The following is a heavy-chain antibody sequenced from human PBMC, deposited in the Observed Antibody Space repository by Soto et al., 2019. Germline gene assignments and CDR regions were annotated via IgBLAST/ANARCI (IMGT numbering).Heavy chain of an antibody. CDR1: GYTFTGYY. CDR3: ARAIAAAGAYYGMDV. Sequence: ASVKVSCKASGYTFTGYYMHWVRQAPGQGLEWMGWINPNSGGTNYAQKFQGWVTMTRDASISTAYMELSRLRSDDTAVYYCARAIAAAGAYYGMDVWGQGTTVTVSS. CDR2: INPNSGGT. V-gene: IGHV1-2*04. J-gene: IGHJ6*02. D-gene: IGHD6-13*01.